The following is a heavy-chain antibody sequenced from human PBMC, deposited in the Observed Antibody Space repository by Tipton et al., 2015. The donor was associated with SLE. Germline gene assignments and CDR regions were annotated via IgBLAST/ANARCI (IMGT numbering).Heavy chain of an antibody. CDR3: ARDFGRTNGERLDY. CDR2: IYYSGST. D-gene: IGHD2-8*01. V-gene: IGHV4-59*12. CDR1: GGSISSYY. Sequence: GLVKPSETLSLTCTVSGGSISSYYWSWIRQPPGKGLEWIGYIYYSGSTNYNPSLKSRVTISVDTSKNQFSLKLSSVTAADTAVYYCARDFGRTNGERLDYWGQGTLVTVSS. J-gene: IGHJ4*02.